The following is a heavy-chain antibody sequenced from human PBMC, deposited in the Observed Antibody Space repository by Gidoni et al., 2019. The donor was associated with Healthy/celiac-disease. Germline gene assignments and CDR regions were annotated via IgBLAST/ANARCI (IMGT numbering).Heavy chain of an antibody. CDR2: ISAYNGNT. V-gene: IGHV1-18*04. Sequence: QVQLVQSGAEVKKPGASVKVSCKASGYTFTSYGISWVRQAPGQGFEWMGWISAYNGNTNYAQKLQGRVTMTTDTSTSTAYMELRSLRSDDTAVYYCARDTDDFWSGYASYYYGMDVWGQGTTVTVSS. CDR3: ARDTDDFWSGYASYYYGMDV. D-gene: IGHD3-3*01. J-gene: IGHJ6*02. CDR1: GYTFTSYG.